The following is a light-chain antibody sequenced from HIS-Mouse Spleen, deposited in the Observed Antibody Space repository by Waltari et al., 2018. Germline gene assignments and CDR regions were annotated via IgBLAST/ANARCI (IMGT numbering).Light chain of an antibody. CDR3: QQYNSYSPYT. CDR2: KAS. CDR1: QSLSSW. V-gene: IGKV1-5*03. Sequence: DIQMTQSPSTLSASVGDRVTITCRASQSLSSWLAWYQQKPGKAPKLLIYKASSLESGVPSRFSGSGSGTEFTLTISSLQPDDFATYYCQQYNSYSPYTFGQGTKLEIK. J-gene: IGKJ2*01.